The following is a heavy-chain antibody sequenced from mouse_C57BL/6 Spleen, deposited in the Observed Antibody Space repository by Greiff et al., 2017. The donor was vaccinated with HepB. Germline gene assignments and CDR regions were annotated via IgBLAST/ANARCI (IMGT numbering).Heavy chain of an antibody. J-gene: IGHJ2*01. CDR3: ARASHYYGSTYYFDY. D-gene: IGHD1-1*01. CDR2: ISYDGSN. V-gene: IGHV3-6*01. CDR1: GYSITSGYY. Sequence: EVQLQESGPGLVKPSQSLSLTCSVTGYSITSGYYWNWIRQFPGNKLEWMGYISYDGSNNYNPSLKNRISITRDTSKIQFFLKLNSVTTEDTATYYWARASHYYGSTYYFDYWGQGTTLTVSS.